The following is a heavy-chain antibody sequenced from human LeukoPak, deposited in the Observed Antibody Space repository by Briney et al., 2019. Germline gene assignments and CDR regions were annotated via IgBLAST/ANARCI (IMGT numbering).Heavy chain of an antibody. D-gene: IGHD1-1*01. CDR3: ASGIMFGTTRTTHPKKYYYYGMDV. CDR2: IIPIFGTA. J-gene: IGHJ6*04. CDR1: GGTFSSYA. V-gene: IGHV1-69*06. Sequence: SVKVSCKASGGTFSSYAISWVRQAPGQGLEWMGGIIPIFGTANYAQKFQGRVTITADKSTSTAYMELSSLRSEDTAVYYCASGIMFGTTRTTHPKKYYYYGMDVWAKGPRSPSPQ.